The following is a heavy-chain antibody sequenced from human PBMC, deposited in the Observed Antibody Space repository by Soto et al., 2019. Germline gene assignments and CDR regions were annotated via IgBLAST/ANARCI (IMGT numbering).Heavy chain of an antibody. V-gene: IGHV4-59*08. Sequence: QVQLQESGPGLVKPSETLSLTCTVSGASISRDHWNWIRQPPGKGLEWIGEYSGTSNYNPSLRSRVTISVDTSNNQVSLKLSSVTTGDTAVYYCATYTAGGGGRGYWGQGTLVTVSS. CDR3: ATYTAGGGGRGY. J-gene: IGHJ4*02. CDR1: GASISRDH. CDR2: YSGTS. D-gene: IGHD3-16*01.